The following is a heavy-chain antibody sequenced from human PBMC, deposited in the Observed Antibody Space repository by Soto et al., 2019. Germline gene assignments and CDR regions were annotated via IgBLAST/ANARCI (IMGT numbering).Heavy chain of an antibody. CDR3: ARPPVKGIHV. CDR2: TKRDASET. Sequence: GGSLRLSCEGTGFNFSSYWMHWVRQAPGKGLEWVANTKRDASETYYADSVKGRFTISRDNTKNSLYLQMNSLRVEDTAVYYCARPPVKGIHVWGQGTTVTSP. D-gene: IGHD4-17*01. V-gene: IGHV3-7*01. CDR1: GFNFSSYW. J-gene: IGHJ6*02.